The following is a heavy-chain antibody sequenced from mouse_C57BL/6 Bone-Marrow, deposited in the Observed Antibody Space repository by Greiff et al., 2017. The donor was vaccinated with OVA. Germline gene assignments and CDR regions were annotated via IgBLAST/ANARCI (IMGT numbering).Heavy chain of an antibody. CDR1: GYTFTSYW. D-gene: IGHD2-1*01. CDR3: ARGGNYAFDY. CDR2: INPSNGGT. Sequence: QVHVKQPGPELVKPGDSVKLSCKASGYTFTSYWMHWVKQTPGQGLEWIGTINPSNGGTNYNETLKSQATLTVDKSSSTAYMQLSSLTSEDSAVYYCARGGNYAFDYWGQGTTLTVSS. J-gene: IGHJ2*01. V-gene: IGHV1-53*01.